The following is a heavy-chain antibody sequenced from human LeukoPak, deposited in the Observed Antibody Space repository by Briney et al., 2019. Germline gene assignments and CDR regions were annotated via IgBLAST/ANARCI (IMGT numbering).Heavy chain of an antibody. J-gene: IGHJ4*02. CDR2: INPNSGGT. CDR1: GYTFTGYY. V-gene: IGHV1-2*02. D-gene: IGHD1-26*01. CDR3: ARREWELLGYFDY. Sequence: GASVKVSCKASGYTFTGYYMHWVRQAPGQGLEWLGWINPNSGGTNYAQKFQGRVTMTRDTSISTAYMELSRLRSDDTAVYYCARREWELLGYFDYWGQGTLVTVSS.